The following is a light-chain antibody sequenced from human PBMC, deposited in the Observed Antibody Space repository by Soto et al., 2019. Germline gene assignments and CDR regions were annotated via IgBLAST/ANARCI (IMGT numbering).Light chain of an antibody. V-gene: IGKV3-20*01. Sequence: DIVLTQSPGTLSLSPWERATLSCRASQSVSDNHLAWDQQKPGQAHRLLIYRASRRATDIPDRSSGSGSGTEFSLTISRLEPEDLAVYYCQQYGSSPRFTFGPGTKVDI. CDR2: RAS. CDR1: QSVSDNH. CDR3: QQYGSSPRFT. J-gene: IGKJ3*01.